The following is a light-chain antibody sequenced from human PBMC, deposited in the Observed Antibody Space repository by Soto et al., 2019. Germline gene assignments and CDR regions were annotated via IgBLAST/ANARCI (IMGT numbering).Light chain of an antibody. CDR1: SSDVGVYNY. V-gene: IGLV2-11*01. CDR3: SSFASTHTYV. J-gene: IGLJ1*01. CDR2: EVN. Sequence: QSVLTQPRSVSGSPGQSVTISCTGTSSDVGVYNYVSWYQQHPGKAPKLLIYEVNNRPSGVSHRFSGSKSGNTASLTISGLQAEDEADYYCSSFASTHTYVFGTGTKVTVL.